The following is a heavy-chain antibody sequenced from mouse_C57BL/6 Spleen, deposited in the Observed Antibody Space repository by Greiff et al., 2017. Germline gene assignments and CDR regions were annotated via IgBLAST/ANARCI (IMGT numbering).Heavy chain of an antibody. D-gene: IGHD2-2*01. Sequence: VQLQQPGTELVKPGASVKLSCKASGYTFTSYWMHWVKKRPGQGLEWIGNSNPSNGGTNYNEKIKSKATLTVDKSSSTAYMQLSSLTSEDSAVYYCARWLNYFDYWGQGTTLTVSS. CDR1: GYTFTSYW. CDR2: SNPSNGGT. CDR3: ARWLNYFDY. J-gene: IGHJ2*01. V-gene: IGHV1-53*01.